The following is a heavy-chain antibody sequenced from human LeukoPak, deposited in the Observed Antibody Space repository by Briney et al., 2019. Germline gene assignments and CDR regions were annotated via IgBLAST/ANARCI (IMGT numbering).Heavy chain of an antibody. J-gene: IGHJ4*02. V-gene: IGHV3-7*01. CDR3: AGGPGFLIDC. Sequence: PGGSLRLPCAASGFTFSSYWMSWVRQAPGKGLEWVANIKQDGSEKHYVDSVKGRLTISRDNAKNLLYLQMNSLRVEDTAVYYCAGGPGFLIDCWGQGTLVTVSS. CDR2: IKQDGSEK. D-gene: IGHD3-3*01. CDR1: GFTFSSYW.